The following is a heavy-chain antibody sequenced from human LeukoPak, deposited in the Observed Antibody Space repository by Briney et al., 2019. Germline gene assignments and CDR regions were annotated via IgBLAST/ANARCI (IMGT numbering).Heavy chain of an antibody. CDR1: GFTFSTYW. D-gene: IGHD3-10*01. CDR3: GRGMIGAYGSDY. CDR2: INPAGSTA. Sequence: GGSLRLSCAASGFTFSTYWMHWVRQAPGKGLVWVSHINPAGSTAFYADSVKGRFTISRDDAKNTVYLQMSSLGAEDTAVYYCGRGMIGAYGSDYWGQGTLVTVSS. V-gene: IGHV3-74*01. J-gene: IGHJ4*02.